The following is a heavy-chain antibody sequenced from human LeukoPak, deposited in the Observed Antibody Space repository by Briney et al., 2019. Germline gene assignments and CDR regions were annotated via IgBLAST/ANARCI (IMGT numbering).Heavy chain of an antibody. Sequence: SETLSLTCTVSGGSISSSSYYWSWIRQPPGKGLEWIGSIYYSGSTNDNPSLKSRVTISVDTSKNQFSLKLSSVTAADTAVYYCARRRTMFGYFAGEFDYWGQGTLVTVSS. V-gene: IGHV4-39*01. CDR3: ARRRTMFGYFAGEFDY. D-gene: IGHD3-10*02. J-gene: IGHJ4*02. CDR2: IYYSGST. CDR1: GGSISSSSYY.